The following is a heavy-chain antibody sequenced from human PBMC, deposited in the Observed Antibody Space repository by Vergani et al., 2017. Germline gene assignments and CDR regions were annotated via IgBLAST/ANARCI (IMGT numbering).Heavy chain of an antibody. D-gene: IGHD6-19*01. CDR3: AGGQIAVAGADYAFDI. Sequence: VPLVQSGAEVKKPGASVKVSCKASGYTFTSYGISWVRQAPGQGLEWMGWISAYYGNTNYAQKLQGRVTMTTDTSTSTAYMELRRLRSNDTAVYYCAGGQIAVAGADYAFDIWGQGTMVTVSS. V-gene: IGHV1-18*01. CDR2: ISAYYGNT. J-gene: IGHJ3*02. CDR1: GYTFTSYG.